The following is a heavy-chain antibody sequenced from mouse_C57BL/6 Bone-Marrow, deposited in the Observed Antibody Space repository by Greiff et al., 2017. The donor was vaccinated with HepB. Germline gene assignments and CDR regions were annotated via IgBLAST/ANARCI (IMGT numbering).Heavy chain of an antibody. Sequence: VQLQQSGPELVKPGASVKISCKASGYSFTGYYMNWVKQSPEKSLEWIGEINPSTGGTTYNQKFKAKATLTVDKSSSTAYMQLKSLTSEDSAVYYCARPGDYDPFAYWGQGTRVTVSA. CDR3: ARPGDYDPFAY. V-gene: IGHV1-42*01. CDR2: INPSTGGT. D-gene: IGHD2-4*01. J-gene: IGHJ3*01. CDR1: GYSFTGYY.